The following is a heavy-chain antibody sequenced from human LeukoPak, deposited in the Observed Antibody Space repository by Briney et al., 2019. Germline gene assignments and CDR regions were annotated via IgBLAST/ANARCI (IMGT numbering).Heavy chain of an antibody. CDR2: TSGSGDST. D-gene: IGHD1-14*01. V-gene: IGHV3-23*01. CDR1: GFTFSYYA. Sequence: GGSLRLSCAASGFTFSYYAMSWVRQAPGTGLEWVSATSGSGDSTSYADSVKGRFTISRDNSKNTLYLQMNSLRAEDTAVYFCAKLQTYRVYYMDVWGKGTTVTVSS. CDR3: AKLQTYRVYYMDV. J-gene: IGHJ6*03.